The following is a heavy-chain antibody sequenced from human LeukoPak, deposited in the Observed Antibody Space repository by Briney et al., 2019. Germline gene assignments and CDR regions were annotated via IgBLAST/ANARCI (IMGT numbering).Heavy chain of an antibody. CDR1: GFTFNNYG. CDR3: ARAQTYGDSRLLLDY. V-gene: IGHV3-30*02. J-gene: IGHJ4*02. CDR2: IRYDGSNK. D-gene: IGHD2-21*02. Sequence: GGSLRLSCAASGFTFNNYGMHWVRQAPGKGLEWVAFIRYDGSNKYYADSVKGRFTISRDNSKNTLYLQMNSLRAEDTAVYYCARAQTYGDSRLLLDYWGQGTLVTVSS.